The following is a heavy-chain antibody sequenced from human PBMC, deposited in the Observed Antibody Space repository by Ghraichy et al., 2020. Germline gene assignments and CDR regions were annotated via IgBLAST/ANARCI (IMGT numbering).Heavy chain of an antibody. CDR2: IHSAGNT. D-gene: IGHD6-13*01. J-gene: IGHJ4*01. CDR1: GFTVTSNY. V-gene: IGHV3-53*01. Sequence: GGSLRLSCAASGFTVTSNYMNWVRQAPGKGLEWVSVIHSAGNTYYADSVKGRFTFSRDNSKNTLDLQMNSLRAEDMAMYYCGRGMPGSSWYLFDCWSHGTLVTGTS. CDR3: GRGMPGSSWYLFDC.